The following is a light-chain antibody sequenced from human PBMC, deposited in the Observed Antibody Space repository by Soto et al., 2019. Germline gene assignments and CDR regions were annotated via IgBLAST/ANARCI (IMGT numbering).Light chain of an antibody. CDR3: QQYSRSLIT. Sequence: EIVLTQSPGTLSLSPGERATLSCRASQSVDSSYLAWYHQKAGQAPRLLIYGASSRAIGIPDRFSGSGSGTDFTLTISRLEPEDFAVYFFQQYSRSLITFGKGTRLEI. CDR2: GAS. V-gene: IGKV3-20*01. CDR1: QSVDSSY. J-gene: IGKJ5*01.